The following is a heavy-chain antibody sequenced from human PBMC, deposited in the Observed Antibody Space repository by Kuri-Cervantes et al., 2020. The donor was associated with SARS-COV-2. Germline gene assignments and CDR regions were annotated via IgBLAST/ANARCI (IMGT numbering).Heavy chain of an antibody. J-gene: IGHJ4*02. CDR3: AKIFVEGYVLLWFGESFKSNSEDYYFDY. V-gene: IGHV3-30*18. D-gene: IGHD3-10*01. CDR2: ISYDGSNK. CDR1: GFTFSSYG. Sequence: GGSLRLSCAASGFTFSSYGMHWVRQAPGKGLGWVAVISYDGSNKYYADSVKGRFTISRDNSKNTLYLQMNSLRAEDTAVYYCAKIFVEGYVLLWFGESFKSNSEDYYFDYWGQGTLVTVSS.